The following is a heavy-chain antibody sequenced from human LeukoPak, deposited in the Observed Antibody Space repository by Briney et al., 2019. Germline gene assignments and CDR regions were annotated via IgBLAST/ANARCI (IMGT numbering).Heavy chain of an antibody. Sequence: PGRSLRLSCAASGFSFSSYGMHWVRQAPGKGLEWVAVTWYEGSNKYYADSVKGRFTISRDNSKNTLYLQMNSLRAEDTAVYYCAAKIPSDYWGQGTLVTVSS. CDR3: AAKIPSDY. CDR1: GFSFSSYG. D-gene: IGHD2-2*01. V-gene: IGHV3-33*01. J-gene: IGHJ4*02. CDR2: TWYEGSNK.